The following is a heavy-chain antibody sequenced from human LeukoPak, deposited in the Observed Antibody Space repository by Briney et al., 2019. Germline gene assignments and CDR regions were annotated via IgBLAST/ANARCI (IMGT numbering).Heavy chain of an antibody. V-gene: IGHV3-23*01. CDR1: GFTFSSYA. J-gene: IGHJ5*02. D-gene: IGHD3-10*01. Sequence: GGSLRLSCAASGFTFSSYAMSWVRQAPGKGLEWVSAISGSGGSTYYADSVKGRFTISRDNSKNTLYLQMNSLRAEDTAVYYCAKDYYGSGSYYNANWFDPWGQGTLVTVSS. CDR3: AKDYYGSGSYYNANWFDP. CDR2: ISGSGGST.